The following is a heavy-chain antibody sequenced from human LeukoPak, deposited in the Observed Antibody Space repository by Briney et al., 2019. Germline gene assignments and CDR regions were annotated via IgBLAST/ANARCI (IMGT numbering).Heavy chain of an antibody. CDR1: GYTFTVYY. CDR2: INPNSGGT. J-gene: IGHJ4*02. CDR3: AREKEMATTHFFDY. Sequence: ASVKVSCTASGYTFTVYYMHWVRQAPGQGLEWMGWINPNSGGTNYAQKFQGRVTMTRDTSISTAYMELSRLRSDDTAVYYCAREKEMATTHFFDYWGQGTLVTVSS. D-gene: IGHD5-24*01. V-gene: IGHV1-2*02.